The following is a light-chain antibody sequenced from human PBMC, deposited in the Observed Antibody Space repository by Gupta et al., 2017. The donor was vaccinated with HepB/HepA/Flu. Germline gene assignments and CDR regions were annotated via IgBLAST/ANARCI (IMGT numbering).Light chain of an antibody. J-gene: IGKJ1*01. Sequence: IVLTQSPGTLSLSPRERATLSCRASQSVSSSYLAWYQQRPGQAPRLLIYGASSRATGSSDRFSGSGSGTDFTLTISRLEPEDFAVYYCQQYGSSPWTFGQGTKVESK. V-gene: IGKV3-20*01. CDR2: GAS. CDR3: QQYGSSPWT. CDR1: QSVSSSY.